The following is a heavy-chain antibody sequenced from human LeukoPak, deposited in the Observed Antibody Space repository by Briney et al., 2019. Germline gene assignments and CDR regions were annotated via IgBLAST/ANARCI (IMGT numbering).Heavy chain of an antibody. CDR1: GYTFTSYG. J-gene: IGHJ6*03. D-gene: IGHD5-12*01. Sequence: GASVDVSCKASGYTFTSYGISWVRQAPGQGLEWMGWISAYNGNTNYAQKLQGRVTMTTDTSTSTAYMELRTLRSDDTAVYYCARVPAYDRIYYYYYMDVWGEGTTVT. V-gene: IGHV1-18*01. CDR2: ISAYNGNT. CDR3: ARVPAYDRIYYYYYMDV.